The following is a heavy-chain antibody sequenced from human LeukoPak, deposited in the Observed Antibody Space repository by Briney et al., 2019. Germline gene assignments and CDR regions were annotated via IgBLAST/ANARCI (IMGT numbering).Heavy chain of an antibody. CDR2: MYNRGST. CDR1: GDSISNYY. CDR3: ARAEKAVTGTLDY. V-gene: IGHV4-59*01. Sequence: PSETLSLTCTVSGDSISNYYWSWIRQSPGKKLEWIEYMYNRGSTIYNPSLKSRVTISTDTSKNQFSLRLTSVTAADTAVYYCARAEKAVTGTLDYWGQGTLITVS. D-gene: IGHD6-19*01. J-gene: IGHJ4*02.